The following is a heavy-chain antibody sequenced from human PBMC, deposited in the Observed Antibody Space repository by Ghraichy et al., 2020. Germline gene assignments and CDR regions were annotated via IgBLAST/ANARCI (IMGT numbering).Heavy chain of an antibody. J-gene: IGHJ6*02. Sequence: ASVKVSCKASGYTFTSYYMHWVRQAPGQGLEWMGIINPSGGSTSYAQKFQGRVTMTRDTSTSTVYMELSSLRSEDTAVYYCAREAPPVPTRYCSSTSCRYYYYYGMDVWGQGTTVTVSS. CDR3: AREAPPVPTRYCSSTSCRYYYYYGMDV. V-gene: IGHV1-46*01. D-gene: IGHD2-2*01. CDR1: GYTFTSYY. CDR2: INPSGGST.